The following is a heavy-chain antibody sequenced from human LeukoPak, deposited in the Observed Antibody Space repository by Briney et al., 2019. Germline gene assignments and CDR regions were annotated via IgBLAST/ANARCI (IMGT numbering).Heavy chain of an antibody. Sequence: GGSLRLSCAASGFTFRSFGMHWVCQAPGKGLEWGAVIWYDGSTEYYADSVKGRFTISRDNSKNTLYLQMDSLRADDTAVYYCARELPPVVRYYFDYWGQGTLVTVSS. J-gene: IGHJ4*02. CDR1: GFTFRSFG. V-gene: IGHV3-33*01. D-gene: IGHD3-22*01. CDR2: IWYDGSTE. CDR3: ARELPPVVRYYFDY.